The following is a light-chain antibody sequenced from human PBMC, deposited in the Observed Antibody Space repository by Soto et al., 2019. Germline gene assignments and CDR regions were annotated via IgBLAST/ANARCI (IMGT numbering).Light chain of an antibody. CDR1: QSIRSY. V-gene: IGKV1-39*01. CDR2: AAS. CDR3: QQSYSTWA. Sequence: DIQMTQSPSSLSASVGDRVTITCRASQSIRSYLNWYQQKPGKAPKLLLYAASSLQSVVPSRFSGSGSGTDFTLTISSLLPEDVAAYYWQQSYSTWAFRQGTKVEIK. J-gene: IGKJ1*01.